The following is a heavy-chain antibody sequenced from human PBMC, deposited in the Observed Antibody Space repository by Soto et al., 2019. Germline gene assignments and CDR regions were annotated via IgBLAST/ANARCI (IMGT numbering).Heavy chain of an antibody. CDR3: ARCGSSLYFDY. Sequence: SETLSLTCAVSGGSISSGGYYWSWIRQHPGKGLEWIGYIYYSGSTYYNPSLKSRVTISVDTSKNQFSLKLSSVTAADTAVYYCARCGSSLYFDYWGQGTLVTVSS. V-gene: IGHV4-31*11. CDR2: IYYSGST. J-gene: IGHJ4*02. D-gene: IGHD6-6*01. CDR1: GGSISSGGYY.